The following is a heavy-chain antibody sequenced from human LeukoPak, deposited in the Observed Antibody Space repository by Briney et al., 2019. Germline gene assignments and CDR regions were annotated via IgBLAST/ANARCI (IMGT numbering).Heavy chain of an antibody. D-gene: IGHD2-2*01. J-gene: IGHJ5*02. Sequence: SETPSLTCAVYGGSFSGYYWSWIRQPPGRGLGWIGEIAHSGSTKYNPSLKSRVTISVDASKNQFSLKLTSVTAADTAVYYCARGGVVVPAAIEHNWFDPWGQGTLVTVSS. CDR1: GGSFSGYY. CDR3: ARGGVVVPAAIEHNWFDP. CDR2: IAHSGST. V-gene: IGHV4-34*01.